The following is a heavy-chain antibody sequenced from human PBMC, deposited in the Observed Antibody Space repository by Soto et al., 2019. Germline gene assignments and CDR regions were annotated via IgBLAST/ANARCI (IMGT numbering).Heavy chain of an antibody. Sequence: EVQLVESGGGLVQPGGSLRLSCAASGFTFSDYDMNWVRQAPGKGLEWISYINYDSSSTYYADSVKGRFTISRDNGENSLSLQMNSLRDEDTAVYYCASGKFCGGDCYRGEYFQHWGQGTLVTVSS. V-gene: IGHV3-48*02. CDR1: GFTFSDYD. J-gene: IGHJ1*01. CDR3: ASGKFCGGDCYRGEYFQH. CDR2: INYDSSST. D-gene: IGHD2-21*02.